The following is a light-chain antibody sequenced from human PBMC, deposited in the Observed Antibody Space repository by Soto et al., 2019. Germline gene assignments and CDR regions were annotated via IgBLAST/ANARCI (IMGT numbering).Light chain of an antibody. CDR1: QSISSW. Sequence: EIQRTKSASTMSASVGYSVTITCRASQSISSWWAWYQQKPGKDTKLLIYDASSLESGVPSRFSGSGSGTEFTLTISSLQPDDFATYYCQKYNSYSWTFGQGTKVDI. V-gene: IGKV1-5*01. CDR3: QKYNSYSWT. J-gene: IGKJ1*01. CDR2: DAS.